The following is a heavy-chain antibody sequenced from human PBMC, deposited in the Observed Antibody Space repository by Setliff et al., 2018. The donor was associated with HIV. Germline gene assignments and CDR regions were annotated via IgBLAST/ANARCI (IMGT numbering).Heavy chain of an antibody. Sequence: GGSLRLSCAASGFTFSSYAMNWVRQAPGKGLEWVANIEQDGSEKYYVDSVKGRFTISRDNAKNSLYLQMNSLRSEDTALYYCAKSPNRYSPLDWFDPWGQGTLVTVSS. CDR1: GFTFSSYA. V-gene: IGHV3-7*03. J-gene: IGHJ5*02. CDR3: AKSPNRYSPLDWFDP. CDR2: IEQDGSEK. D-gene: IGHD5-18*01.